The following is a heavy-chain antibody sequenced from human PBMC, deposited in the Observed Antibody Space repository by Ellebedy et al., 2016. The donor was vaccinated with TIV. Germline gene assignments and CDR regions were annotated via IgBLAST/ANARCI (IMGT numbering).Heavy chain of an antibody. J-gene: IGHJ5*01. V-gene: IGHV5-51*01. CDR1: GFTFAKHW. D-gene: IGHD5-12*01. Sequence: GESLEISCQGSGFTFAKHWIGSVRQMPGKGLEWMGIVYPDDFDTRYSPSFQGQVTISADKSINTAYLQWSSLKASDTAIYYCARSGYSGYMRTYWFDSWGQGTLVTVSS. CDR3: ARSGYSGYMRTYWFDS. CDR2: VYPDDFDT.